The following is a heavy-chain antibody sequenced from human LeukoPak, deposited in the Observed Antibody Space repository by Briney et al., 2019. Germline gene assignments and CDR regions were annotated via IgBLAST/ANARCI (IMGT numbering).Heavy chain of an antibody. V-gene: IGHV3-23*01. Sequence: PGGSLRLSCAASGFTFSSYEMNWVRQAPGKGLEWVSAISGSGGSTYYADSVKGRFTISRDNSKNTLYLQMNSLRAEDTAVYYCAKDGPIAAAGLVYFDYWGQGTLVTVSS. CDR3: AKDGPIAAAGLVYFDY. CDR1: GFTFSSYE. CDR2: ISGSGGST. D-gene: IGHD6-13*01. J-gene: IGHJ4*02.